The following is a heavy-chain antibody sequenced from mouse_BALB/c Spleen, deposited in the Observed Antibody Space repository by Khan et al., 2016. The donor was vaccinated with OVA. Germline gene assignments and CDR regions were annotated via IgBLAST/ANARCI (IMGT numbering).Heavy chain of an antibody. J-gene: IGHJ2*01. V-gene: IGHV3-2*02. CDR1: GYSITSGYA. CDR2: ISYSGVT. D-gene: IGHD1-1*01. CDR3: ARGSCYGYYFDY. Sequence: EVQLQESGPGLVKPSQSLSLTCTVTGYSITSGYAWNWLRQSPGNKLEWMGYISYSGVTSYTPYLKSRISITRDTSKNQFFLHLNSVTTEDTATYYCARGSCYGYYFDYWGQGTTLTVSA.